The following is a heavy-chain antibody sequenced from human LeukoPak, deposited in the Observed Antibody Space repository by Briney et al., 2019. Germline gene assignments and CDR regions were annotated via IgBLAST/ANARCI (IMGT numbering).Heavy chain of an antibody. V-gene: IGHV3-7*01. D-gene: IGHD6-13*01. CDR1: GFTFSRDW. CDR3: ARDIAAAGLFFDY. J-gene: IGHJ4*02. CDR2: MKYDGSEK. Sequence: GGSLRLSCAASGFTFSRDWMSWVRQAPGKGLEWVANMKYDGSEKDYVDSVKGRFTISRDNAKNSLYLQMNSLRTEDTAVYYCARDIAAAGLFFDYWGQGTLVTVST.